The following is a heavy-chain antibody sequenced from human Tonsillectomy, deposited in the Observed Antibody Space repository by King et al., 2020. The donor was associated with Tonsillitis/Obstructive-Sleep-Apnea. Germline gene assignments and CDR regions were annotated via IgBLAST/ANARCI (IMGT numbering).Heavy chain of an antibody. CDR1: GGTFSSYA. CDR2: IIPIFGTS. J-gene: IGHJ6*03. D-gene: IGHD2-2*01. CDR3: ARAFRVPAAHNYYYYMDV. V-gene: IGHV1-69*12. Sequence: VQLVQSGAEVKKPGSSVKVSCKASGGTFSSYAISWVRQAPGQGLEWMGGIIPIFGTSNYAQKFQGRVTITADETTSTAYMVMSSLRSEDTAVYYCARAFRVPAAHNYYYYMDVWGKGTTVTVSS.